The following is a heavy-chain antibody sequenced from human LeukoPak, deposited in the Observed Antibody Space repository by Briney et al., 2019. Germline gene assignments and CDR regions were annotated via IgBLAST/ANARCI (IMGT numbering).Heavy chain of an antibody. V-gene: IGHV4-34*01. CDR3: ARGGGYRRFDY. J-gene: IGHJ4*02. D-gene: IGHD5-12*01. CDR1: GGSFSAYY. CDR2: IKHSGST. Sequence: SETLSLTCDVYGGSFSAYYWSWIRQPPGKGLEWIGEIKHSGSTNYNPPLKSRVTISLDTSKSQFSLKLRSLTAADTAVYYCARGGGYRRFDYWGQGTLVTVSS.